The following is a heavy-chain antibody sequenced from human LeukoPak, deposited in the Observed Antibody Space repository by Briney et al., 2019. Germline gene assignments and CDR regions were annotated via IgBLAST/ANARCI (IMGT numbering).Heavy chain of an antibody. J-gene: IGHJ3*02. CDR3: ARASSYSSGWYNVDAFDI. V-gene: IGHV4-39*07. CDR1: GGSISTSSYY. Sequence: SETLSLTCTVSGGSISTSSYYWGWIRQPPGKGLECIGNIYYSGSTYYNPSLKSRVTISVDTSKNQFSLKLSSVTAADTAVYYCARASSYSSGWYNVDAFDIWGQGTMVTVSS. D-gene: IGHD6-19*01. CDR2: IYYSGST.